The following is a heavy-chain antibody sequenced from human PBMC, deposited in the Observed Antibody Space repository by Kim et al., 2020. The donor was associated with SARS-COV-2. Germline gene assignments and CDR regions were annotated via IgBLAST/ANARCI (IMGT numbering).Heavy chain of an antibody. D-gene: IGHD1-7*01. CDR1: GFTLSHYR. CDR2: ISAFGTTT. V-gene: IGHV3-48*04. CDR3: VRENYWACDI. Sequence: GGSLRLSCATSGFTLSHYRMHWVRQAPGKGLEWVSHISAFGTTTEYADSVRGRFTISRDNTKNSLYLQMNGLRAEDTAVYYCVRENYWACDIWGQGTMVTVSS. J-gene: IGHJ3*02.